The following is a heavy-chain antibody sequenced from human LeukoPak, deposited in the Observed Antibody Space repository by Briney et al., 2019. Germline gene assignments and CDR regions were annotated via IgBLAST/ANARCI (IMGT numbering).Heavy chain of an antibody. CDR1: GFTFSSYS. CDR3: ASIAHRSVPFDY. V-gene: IGHV3-21*01. CDR2: ISSSSSYI. J-gene: IGHJ4*02. Sequence: GGSLRLSCAASGFTFSSYSMNWVRQAPGKGLEWVSSISSSSSYIYYADSVKGRFTISRDNAKNSLYLQMNSLRAEDTSGYYCASIAHRSVPFDYWGQGTLVTVSS. D-gene: IGHD1-1*01.